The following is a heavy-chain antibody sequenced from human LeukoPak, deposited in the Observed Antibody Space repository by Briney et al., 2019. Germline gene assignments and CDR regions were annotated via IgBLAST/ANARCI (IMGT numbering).Heavy chain of an antibody. Sequence: ASVKVSCKASGGTFSNYAISWVRQAPGQGLEWMGWISAYNGHTNYAQKFRGXVTMTTDTSTNTAYMELRSLISDDTAVYYCAXXXLNSSGWYLASGYFDYWGQGTLVTVSS. V-gene: IGHV1-18*01. J-gene: IGHJ4*02. D-gene: IGHD6-19*01. CDR2: ISAYNGHT. CDR1: GGTFSNYA. CDR3: AXXXLNSSGWYLASGYFDY.